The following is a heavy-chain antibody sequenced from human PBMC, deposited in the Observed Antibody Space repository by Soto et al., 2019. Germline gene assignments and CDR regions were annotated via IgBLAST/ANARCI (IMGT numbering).Heavy chain of an antibody. CDR2: ISASGGDT. CDR1: GFTFNSNA. D-gene: IGHD3-9*01. Sequence: EVQLLESGGGLVQPGGSLRLSCAASGFTFNSNAMNWVRQAPGKGLEWVSGISASGGDTDYADSVKGRFTISRDNAKKSVSLQMSSLRAEDTALYYCARVNSATGSMHFDHWGQGTLVTVSS. V-gene: IGHV3-23*01. J-gene: IGHJ4*02. CDR3: ARVNSATGSMHFDH.